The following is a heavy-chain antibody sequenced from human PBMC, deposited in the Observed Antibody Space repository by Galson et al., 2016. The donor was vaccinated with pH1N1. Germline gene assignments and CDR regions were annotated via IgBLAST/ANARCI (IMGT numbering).Heavy chain of an antibody. CDR3: AKDRTVDYGQSPPFFES. CDR2: SVPVFGSV. V-gene: IGHV1-69*05. J-gene: IGHJ4*02. CDR1: GGSLSTYP. Sequence: SVKVSCKASGGSLSTYPISWVRQAPGLGLEWMGRSVPVFGSVKYSPRFQGRVAISRDESASTVYMELTSLTAEDTGIYDCAKDRTVDYGQSPPFFESWGQGTLVSVSS. D-gene: IGHD3-16*01.